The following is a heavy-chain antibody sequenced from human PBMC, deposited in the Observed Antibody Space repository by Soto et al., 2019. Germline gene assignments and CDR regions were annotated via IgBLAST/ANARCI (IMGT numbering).Heavy chain of an antibody. D-gene: IGHD1-26*01. V-gene: IGHV1-69*01. CDR2: IIPIFGTA. CDR3: AREVGATVNWFDP. J-gene: IGHJ5*02. CDR1: GGTFSSYA. Sequence: QVQLVQSGAEVKKPGPSVKVSCKASGGTFSSYAISWVRQAPGQGLEWMGGIIPIFGTANYAQQFKGRVAITADESTGSAYMELSSLRSEDTAVYYCAREVGATVNWFDPWGQGTLVTVSS.